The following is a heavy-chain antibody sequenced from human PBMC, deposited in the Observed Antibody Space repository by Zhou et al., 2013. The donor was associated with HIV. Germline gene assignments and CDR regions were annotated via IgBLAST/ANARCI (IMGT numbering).Heavy chain of an antibody. V-gene: IGHV1-69*04. D-gene: IGHD2-21*01. CDR1: GGTFSSYA. CDR2: IIPILGIA. Sequence: QVQLVQSGAEVKKPGSSVKVSCKASGGTFSSYAISWVRQAPGQGLEWMGRIIPILGIANYAQKFQGRVTITADKSTSTAYMELSSLRSEDTAVYYCARDRCGGDCYNYWGQGTLVTVSS. CDR3: ARDRCGGDCYNY. J-gene: IGHJ4*02.